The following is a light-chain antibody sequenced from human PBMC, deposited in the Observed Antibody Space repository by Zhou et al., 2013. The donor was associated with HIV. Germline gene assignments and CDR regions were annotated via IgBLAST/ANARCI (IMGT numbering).Light chain of an antibody. CDR3: QHYGVSPYT. CDR1: QSLSSNY. Sequence: NVLTQSPGTLSLSPGERVTLSCRASQSLSSNYLAWYQQKPGQAPRLLIYGASSRATGIPDRFSGSGSGTDFTLIISRLEPEDFAVYYCQHYGVSPYTFGPGTKLEI. CDR2: GAS. J-gene: IGKJ2*01. V-gene: IGKV3-20*01.